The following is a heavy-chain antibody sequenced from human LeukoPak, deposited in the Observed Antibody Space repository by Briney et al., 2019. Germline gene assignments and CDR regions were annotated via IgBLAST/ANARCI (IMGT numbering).Heavy chain of an antibody. D-gene: IGHD3-10*01. CDR1: GGSIRGYY. Sequence: SETLSLTCTVSGGSIRGYYWSWLRQPPGKRLEWIAYIYNSVTTNYNPSLKSRLTISVDTSENQISLKLSSVTAADTAVYYCARHGSADSRSYPLDYWGQGTLVTVSS. V-gene: IGHV4-59*08. CDR2: IYNSVTT. J-gene: IGHJ4*02. CDR3: ARHGSADSRSYPLDY.